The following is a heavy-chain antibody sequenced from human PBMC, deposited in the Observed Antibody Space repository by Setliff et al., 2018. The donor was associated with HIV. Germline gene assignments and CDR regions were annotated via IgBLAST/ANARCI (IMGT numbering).Heavy chain of an antibody. CDR2: VYYSGDI. Sequence: SETLSLTCSVSGVSFSTNMYYWGWIRQPPGKGLEWVGSVYYSGDIFYNPSLRSRVTISLDSSKNQLSLRLKSVTAADTAVYFCARRAESATTWFSSWYSYDMDVWGQGTTVTVSS. D-gene: IGHD2-15*01. V-gene: IGHV4-39*01. CDR1: GVSFSTNMYY. CDR3: ARRAESATTWFSSWYSYDMDV. J-gene: IGHJ6*02.